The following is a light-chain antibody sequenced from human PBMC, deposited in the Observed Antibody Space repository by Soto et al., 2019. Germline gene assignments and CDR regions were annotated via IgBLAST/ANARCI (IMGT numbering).Light chain of an antibody. CDR1: SSDVGGYKY. J-gene: IGLJ1*01. CDR3: SSYTSFNTLV. CDR2: DVT. Sequence: ALTQPASVSESPGQSITISCTGSSSDVGGYKYVSWYHQHPGKAPKLLIYDVTNRPSGVSNRFSGSKSGYTASLTISVLQSEDEADYYCSSYTSFNTLVFGNGTKVTVL. V-gene: IGLV2-14*01.